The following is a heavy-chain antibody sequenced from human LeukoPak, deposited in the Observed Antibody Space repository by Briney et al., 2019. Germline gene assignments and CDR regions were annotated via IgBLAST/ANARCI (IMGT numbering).Heavy chain of an antibody. Sequence: GASVKVSCKASGGTFSSYAISWVRRAPGQGLEWMGGIIPIFGTANYAQKFQGRVTITADESTSTAYMELSSLRSEDTAVYYCARLKDIAAAGYDLNYYYYGMDVWGQGTTVTVSS. D-gene: IGHD6-13*01. V-gene: IGHV1-69*13. CDR1: GGTFSSYA. CDR2: IIPIFGTA. J-gene: IGHJ6*02. CDR3: ARLKDIAAAGYDLNYYYYGMDV.